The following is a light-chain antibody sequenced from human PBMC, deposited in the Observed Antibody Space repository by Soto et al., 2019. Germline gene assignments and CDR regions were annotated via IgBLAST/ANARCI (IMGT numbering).Light chain of an antibody. CDR3: HQYVSAPRT. J-gene: IGKJ1*01. CDR2: SAY. V-gene: IGKV3-20*01. Sequence: EIVLTQSPGNVSLSPGERATLSCRASQRLTTNYLAWYQQKPGQAPRLVIYSAYGRAPGIPDRFSGSGSGTDFTLNISGLQPEDFAVYYCHQYVSAPRTFGQGTKVESK. CDR1: QRLTTNY.